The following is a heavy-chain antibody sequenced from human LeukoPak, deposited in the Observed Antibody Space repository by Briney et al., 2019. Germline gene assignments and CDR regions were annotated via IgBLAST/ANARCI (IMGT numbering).Heavy chain of an antibody. CDR2: FDPEDGET. V-gene: IGHV1-24*01. CDR1: GYTLTELS. Sequence: ASVKVSCKVSGYTLTELSMHWVRQASGKGLEWMGGFDPEDGETIYAQKFQGRVTMTRNTSISTAYMELSSLRSEDTAVYYCARAGRIAVASPFFDYWGQGTLVTVSS. CDR3: ARAGRIAVASPFFDY. J-gene: IGHJ4*02. D-gene: IGHD6-19*01.